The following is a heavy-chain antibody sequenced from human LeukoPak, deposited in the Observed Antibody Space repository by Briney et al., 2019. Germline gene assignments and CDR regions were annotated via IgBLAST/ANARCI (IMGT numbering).Heavy chain of an antibody. J-gene: IGHJ5*02. CDR2: IWYDGSNK. D-gene: IGHD2-2*01. CDR1: GFTFSSYG. CDR3: ARDSVSVVVPAAVNWFDP. Sequence: GSLRLSCAASGFTFSSYGMHWVRQAPGKGLEWVAVIWYDGSNKYYADSVKGRFTISRDHSKNTLYLQMNSLRAEDTAVYYCARDSVSVVVPAAVNWFDPWGQGTLVTVSS. V-gene: IGHV3-33*01.